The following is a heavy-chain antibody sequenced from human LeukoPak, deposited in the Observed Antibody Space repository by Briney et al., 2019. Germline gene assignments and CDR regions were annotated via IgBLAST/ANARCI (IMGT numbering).Heavy chain of an antibody. CDR3: ATEGFYY. Sequence: GGSLRLSCAASGVTFSKYGMKWVRQAAGTGLEYVSGISRSGDITHYADSVKGRFTISRDNFKNTLYLQMNSLRADVTALYYCATEGFYYWGPGTLVTVSS. V-gene: IGHV3-23*01. CDR1: GVTFSKYG. J-gene: IGHJ4*02. CDR2: ISRSGDIT.